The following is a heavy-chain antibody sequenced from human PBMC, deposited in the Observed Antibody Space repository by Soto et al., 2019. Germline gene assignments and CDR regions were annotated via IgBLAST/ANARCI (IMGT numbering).Heavy chain of an antibody. J-gene: IGHJ4*02. D-gene: IGHD6-13*01. V-gene: IGHV4-34*01. CDR1: GGSFSGYY. Sequence: PSETLSLTCAVYGGSFSGYYWSWIRQPPGKGLEWIGEINHSGSTNYNPSLKSRVTISVDTSKNQFSLKLSSVTAADTAVYYCARVVSAAAGPGTLTYYFDYWGQGTLVTVSS. CDR2: INHSGST. CDR3: ARVVSAAAGPGTLTYYFDY.